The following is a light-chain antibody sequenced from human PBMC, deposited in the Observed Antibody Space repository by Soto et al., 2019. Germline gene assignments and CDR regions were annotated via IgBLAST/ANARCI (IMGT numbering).Light chain of an antibody. Sequence: DIQMTQSPSSVSASVGDRVTITCRASQGISSWLAWYQQKPGKAPKLLIYAASSLQSGVPSRFSGSGSGTEFTLTISSVQPDDLATYYCQQYHGFSRTFGQGTKVDIK. CDR2: AAS. J-gene: IGKJ1*01. CDR3: QQYHGFSRT. V-gene: IGKV1-12*01. CDR1: QGISSW.